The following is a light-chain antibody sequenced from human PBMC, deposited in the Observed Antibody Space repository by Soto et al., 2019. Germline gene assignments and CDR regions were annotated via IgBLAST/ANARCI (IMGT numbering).Light chain of an antibody. V-gene: IGLV2-14*01. CDR3: NSYTSSTTLSVV. CDR2: GVT. Sequence: QSALTQPASVSGSPGQSITISCTGTSSDVGAYNYVSWYQQHPGKAPQLMIYGVTNRPSGVSNRFSGSKSGNTASLTISGLQAEDEADYYCNSYTSSTTLSVVFGGGTKLTVL. J-gene: IGLJ2*01. CDR1: SSDVGAYNY.